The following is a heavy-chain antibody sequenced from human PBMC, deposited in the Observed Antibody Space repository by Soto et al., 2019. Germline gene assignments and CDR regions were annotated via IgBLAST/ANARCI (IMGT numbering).Heavy chain of an antibody. Sequence: EVQLVESGGGLVQPGGSLRLSCAASGFTFSNYWMSWVRQAPGKGLEWVASIKQDGSEKYYADSVKGRFTISRDNSKNTLFLQMNSLRADDTAVYYCAKDQASGQGSFDSWGQGTLVTVSS. CDR3: AKDQASGQGSFDS. CDR2: IKQDGSEK. CDR1: GFTFSNYW. V-gene: IGHV3-7*04. J-gene: IGHJ4*02.